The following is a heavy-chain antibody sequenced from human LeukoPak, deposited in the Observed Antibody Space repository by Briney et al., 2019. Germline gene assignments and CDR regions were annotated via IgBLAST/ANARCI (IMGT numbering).Heavy chain of an antibody. Sequence: GGSLRLSCAASGFTFSSYSMTWVRQAPGKGLEWVSSISSSSSYIYYADSVKGRFTISRDNAKNSLYLQMNSLRAEDTAVYYCARHRRTPPDIVVVPAAMIGRGPRGHYYYYYGMDVWGQGTTVTVSS. CDR2: ISSSSSYI. CDR3: ARHRRTPPDIVVVPAAMIGRGPRGHYYYYYGMDV. D-gene: IGHD2-2*01. CDR1: GFTFSSYS. J-gene: IGHJ6*02. V-gene: IGHV3-21*01.